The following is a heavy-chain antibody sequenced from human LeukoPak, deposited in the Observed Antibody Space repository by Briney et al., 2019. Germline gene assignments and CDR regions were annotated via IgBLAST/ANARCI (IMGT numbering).Heavy chain of an antibody. CDR1: GGSFSGYY. D-gene: IGHD3-10*01. CDR2: INHSGST. V-gene: IGHV4-34*01. J-gene: IGHJ4*02. CDR3: ARNGVRGVMRGGYFDY. Sequence: PSETLSLTCAVYGGSFSGYYWSWIRQPPGKGLEWIGEINHSGSTNYNPSLKSRVTISVDTSKNQFSLKLSSVTAADTAVYYCARNGVRGVMRGGYFDYWGQGTLVTVSS.